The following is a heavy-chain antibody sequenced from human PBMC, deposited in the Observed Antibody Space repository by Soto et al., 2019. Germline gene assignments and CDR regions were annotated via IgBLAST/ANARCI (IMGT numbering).Heavy chain of an antibody. CDR2: ISAYNGNT. CDR1: GYTFTSYG. D-gene: IGHD3-3*01. CDR3: ARVPPSDFWSGYYEFSLTQTPHYFDY. Sequence: ASVKVSCKASGYTFTSYGISWVRQAPGQGLEWMGWISAYNGNTNYAQKLQGRVTMTTDTSTSTAYMELRSLRSDDTAVYYCARVPPSDFWSGYYEFSLTQTPHYFDYWGQGTLVTVSS. V-gene: IGHV1-18*01. J-gene: IGHJ4*02.